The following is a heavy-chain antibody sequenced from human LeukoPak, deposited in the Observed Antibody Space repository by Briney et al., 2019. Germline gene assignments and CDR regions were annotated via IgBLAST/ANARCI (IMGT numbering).Heavy chain of an antibody. CDR2: ISYTGRNT. V-gene: IGHV3-23*01. D-gene: IGHD6-13*01. CDR3: ANHLLPLYSSSWYEVNYYGMDV. J-gene: IGHJ6*02. Sequence: GGSLRLSCAASGFTFSSYAMSWVRRAPEKGLEWVSRISYTGRNTYYADSVKGRFTISRDNSKNTLYLQMNSLRAEDTAVYYCANHLLPLYSSSWYEVNYYGMDVWGQGTTVTVSS. CDR1: GFTFSSYA.